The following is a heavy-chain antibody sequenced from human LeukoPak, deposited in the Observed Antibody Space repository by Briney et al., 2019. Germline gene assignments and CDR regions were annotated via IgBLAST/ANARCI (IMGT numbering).Heavy chain of an antibody. V-gene: IGHV4-39*07. J-gene: IGHJ4*02. CDR1: GGSISSSSYY. D-gene: IGHD5-18*01. CDR2: IYYSGST. CDR3: ARGGGYVDY. Sequence: PSETLSLTCTVSGGSISSSSYYWGWIRQPPGKGLEWIGSIYYSGSTYYNPSLKSRVTISVDTSKNQFSLKLSSVTAADTAVYYCARGGGYVDYWGQGTLVTVSS.